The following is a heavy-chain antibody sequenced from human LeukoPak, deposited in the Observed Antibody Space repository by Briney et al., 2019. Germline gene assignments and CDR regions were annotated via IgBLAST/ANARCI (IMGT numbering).Heavy chain of an antibody. V-gene: IGHV1-2*06. CDR2: INPNSGGT. J-gene: IGHJ6*02. D-gene: IGHD1-26*01. Sequence: ASVKVSCKASGYTFTSYDINWVRQATGQGLEWMGRINPNSGGTNYAQKFQGRVTMTRDTSISTAYMELSRLRSDDTAVYYCARDRELDYYYYGMDVWGQGTTVTVSS. CDR1: GYTFTSYD. CDR3: ARDRELDYYYYGMDV.